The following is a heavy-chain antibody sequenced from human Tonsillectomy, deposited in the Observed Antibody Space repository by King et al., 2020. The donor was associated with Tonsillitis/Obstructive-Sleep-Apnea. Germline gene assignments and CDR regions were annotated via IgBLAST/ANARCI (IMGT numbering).Heavy chain of an antibody. D-gene: IGHD3-9*01. J-gene: IGHJ4*02. CDR3: AKNFEARLLPHY. V-gene: IGHV3-7*02. CDR2: IKEDGTEK. CDR1: GFTFNTFW. Sequence: VQLVESGGGLVQPGGSLRLSCAASGFTFNTFWMTWVRQAPGKGLEWVATIKEDGTEKYSVDSVEGRFTISRDNAKNSLYLQMNRLTAEDTAVYYCAKNFEARLLPHYWGQGTLVTVSS.